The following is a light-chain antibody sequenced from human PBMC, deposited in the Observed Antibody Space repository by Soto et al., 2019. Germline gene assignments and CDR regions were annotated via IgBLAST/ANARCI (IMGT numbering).Light chain of an antibody. Sequence: QSVLTQPPSVSGAPGQRVTISCTGSSSNIGAGYDVHWYQQLPGTAPKLLIYANSQGPSGVPDRFSGSKSGTSASLAITGLKAEDDSDYYCQSYDSSLSNVVFGGGTKLTVL. CDR3: QSYDSSLSNVV. V-gene: IGLV1-40*01. CDR1: SSNIGAGYD. CDR2: ANS. J-gene: IGLJ2*01.